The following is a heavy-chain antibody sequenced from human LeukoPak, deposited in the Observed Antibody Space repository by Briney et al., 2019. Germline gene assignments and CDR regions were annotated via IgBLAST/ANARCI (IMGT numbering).Heavy chain of an antibody. J-gene: IGHJ4*02. CDR1: GFTFSSYA. V-gene: IGHV3-30-3*01. CDR3: ARERHRGSSSCLDY. Sequence: PGGSLRLSCAASGFTFSSYAMHWVRQAPGKGLEWVAVISYDGSNKYYADSVKGRFTISRDNSKNTLYLQMNSLRVEDTAVYYCARERHRGSSSCLDYWGQGTLVTVSS. D-gene: IGHD6-13*01. CDR2: ISYDGSNK.